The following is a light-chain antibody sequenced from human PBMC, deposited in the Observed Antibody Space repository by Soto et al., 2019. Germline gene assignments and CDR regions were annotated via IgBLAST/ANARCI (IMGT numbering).Light chain of an antibody. Sequence: DIQMTQSPSSVSASVGDRVTITCRASQGINSWLAWYQQKPGKAPNLLIYTASSLQTGVPSRFSGSGSGTDFTLTISSLQPEDCATYYCQQAMSFPITFGQGTRLEIK. CDR1: QGINSW. CDR3: QQAMSFPIT. J-gene: IGKJ5*01. CDR2: TAS. V-gene: IGKV1-12*01.